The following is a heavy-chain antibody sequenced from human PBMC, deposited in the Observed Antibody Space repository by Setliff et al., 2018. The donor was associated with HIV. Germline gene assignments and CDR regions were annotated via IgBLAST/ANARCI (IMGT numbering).Heavy chain of an antibody. J-gene: IGHJ4*02. CDR3: ASEMQWLAFDY. D-gene: IGHD6-19*01. Sequence: LRLSCAASGFIFNDYWMSWVRQAPGKGLEWVANIKQDGSEKYYVDSVKGRFTISRDNAKNSLYLQMNSLRAEDTAVYYCASEMQWLAFDYWGQGTLVTVSS. V-gene: IGHV3-7*01. CDR2: IKQDGSEK. CDR1: GFIFNDYW.